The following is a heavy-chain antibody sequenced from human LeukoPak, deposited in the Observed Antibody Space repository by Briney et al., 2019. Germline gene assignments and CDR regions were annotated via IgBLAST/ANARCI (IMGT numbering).Heavy chain of an antibody. CDR3: ARGTVVTGIDY. D-gene: IGHD4-23*01. CDR1: GGSISSGGYS. J-gene: IGHJ4*02. CDR2: IYHSGST. V-gene: IGHV4-30-2*01. Sequence: SETLSLTCAVSGGSISSGGYSWSWIRQPPGKGLEWIGYIYHSGSTYYNPSLKSRVTISVDRSKSQFSLKLSSVTAADTAVYYCARGTVVTGIDYWGQGTLVTVSS.